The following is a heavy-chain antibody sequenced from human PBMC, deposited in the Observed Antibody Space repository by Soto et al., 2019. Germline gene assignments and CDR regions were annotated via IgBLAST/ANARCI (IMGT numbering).Heavy chain of an antibody. J-gene: IGHJ5*02. D-gene: IGHD5-12*01. CDR1: GYTFINYH. Sequence: QVQLVQSGGEVKKPGASVTVSCKASGYTFINYHITWVRQAPGQGLEWMAWINTYNGMTDYAQKFQGRVTMTRDTPTSTAYMELRNLGSDATAVYFCAKSPRREMATAWGQGTLVTVPS. V-gene: IGHV1-18*01. CDR2: INTYNGMT. CDR3: AKSPRREMATA.